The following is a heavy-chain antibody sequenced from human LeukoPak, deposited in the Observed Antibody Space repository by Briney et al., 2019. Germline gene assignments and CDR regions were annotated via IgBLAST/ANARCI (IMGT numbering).Heavy chain of an antibody. Sequence: GGSLRLSCAASGFTFSFYWMSWVRQAPGKGLEWVANMNRDGNEKNYVDSIKGRFTISRDNVANSLYLQMNSLRVEDTAVYYCARDGGIIRFGGQDVWGQGTTVIVS. CDR2: MNRDGNEK. CDR1: GFTFSFYW. J-gene: IGHJ6*02. V-gene: IGHV3-7*01. CDR3: ARDGGIIRFGGQDV. D-gene: IGHD3-16*01.